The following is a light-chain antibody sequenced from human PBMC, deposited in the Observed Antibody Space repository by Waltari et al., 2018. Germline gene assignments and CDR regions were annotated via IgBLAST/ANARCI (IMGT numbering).Light chain of an antibody. CDR2: DVS. V-gene: IGLV2-14*03. Sequence: QSALTQPASVSGSPVQSITISCPGTSSDVGGYNYVSWYQQHPGKAPKLMIYDVSNRPSGVSNRFSGSKSGNTASLTISGLQAEDEADYYCSSYTSSSTVFGGGTKLTVL. J-gene: IGLJ2*01. CDR1: SSDVGGYNY. CDR3: SSYTSSSTV.